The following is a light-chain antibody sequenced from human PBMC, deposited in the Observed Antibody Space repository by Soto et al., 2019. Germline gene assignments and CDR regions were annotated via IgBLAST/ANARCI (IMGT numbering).Light chain of an antibody. CDR2: GAF. V-gene: IGKV3-15*01. CDR3: QQYNDWPLT. J-gene: IGKJ1*01. CDR1: QSVSSN. Sequence: TESAVPLSVSPGLRVSLCCRASQSVSSNLAWYQQKPGQAPSLLIYGAFTRATGIPARFSGTGSGTEFTLTISSLQSEDFALYYCQQYNDWPLTFGQGTKVDIK.